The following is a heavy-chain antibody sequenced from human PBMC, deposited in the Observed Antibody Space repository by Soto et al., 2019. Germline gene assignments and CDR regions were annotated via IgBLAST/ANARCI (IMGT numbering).Heavy chain of an antibody. J-gene: IGHJ4*02. V-gene: IGHV3-23*01. CDR2: ISGGSSVT. CDR3: AKVLSKNYYYPFDF. Sequence: LRLSCTASGFTFSDYAMTWVRRAPGKGLEWVSTISGGSSVTYYGDSVKGRFTISRDNAKKTLFLQLNRLSAEDTATYYCAKVLSKNYYYPFDFWGQGTQVTVSS. D-gene: IGHD3-10*01. CDR1: GFTFSDYA.